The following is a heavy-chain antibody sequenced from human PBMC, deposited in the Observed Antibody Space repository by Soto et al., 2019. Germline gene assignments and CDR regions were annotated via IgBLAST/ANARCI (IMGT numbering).Heavy chain of an antibody. D-gene: IGHD3-16*01. Sequence: QAALVQSGAEVKKPGASVKVSCKAPGYSFTSHGMTWVRQAPGRGREWMGWISTSNGDTDIARRFLGDVAMNIDTPARSVYLELTRLRSDASAVYYCVRHNHAAGNYSYAMDVWGQGTTVIVSS. CDR2: ISTSNGDT. CDR1: GYSFTSHG. J-gene: IGHJ6*02. V-gene: IGHV1-18*01. CDR3: VRHNHAAGNYSYAMDV.